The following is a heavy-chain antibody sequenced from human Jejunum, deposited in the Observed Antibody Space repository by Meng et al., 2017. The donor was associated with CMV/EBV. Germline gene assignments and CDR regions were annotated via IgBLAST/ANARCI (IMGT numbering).Heavy chain of an antibody. J-gene: IGHJ4*02. Sequence: ASISSYFWTWIRQPPGKGLGWIGYVYYSGTTTYNPSLRSRVAISIDTSKNQFSLKVNSLTAADTAVYYCARVPAELGSTSDYYYFDSWGQGTLVTVSS. D-gene: IGHD6-25*01. CDR3: ARVPAELGSTSDYYYFDS. V-gene: IGHV4-59*01. CDR2: VYYSGTT. CDR1: ASISSYF.